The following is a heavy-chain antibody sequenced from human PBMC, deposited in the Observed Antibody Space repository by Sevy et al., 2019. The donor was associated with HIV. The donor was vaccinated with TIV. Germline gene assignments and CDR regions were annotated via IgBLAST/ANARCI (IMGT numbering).Heavy chain of an antibody. CDR3: AKSMGGFDAFDI. D-gene: IGHD6-25*01. CDR1: GFTFSSYD. CDR2: ISGSGVST. J-gene: IGHJ3*02. V-gene: IGHV3-23*01. Sequence: GGSLRLSCAASGFTFSSYDMSWVRQAPGKGLEWVSVISGSGVSTYYADSVKGRFTISRDNSKNTLYLQLNSLRAADTAVYYCAKSMGGFDAFDIWGQGTMVTVSS.